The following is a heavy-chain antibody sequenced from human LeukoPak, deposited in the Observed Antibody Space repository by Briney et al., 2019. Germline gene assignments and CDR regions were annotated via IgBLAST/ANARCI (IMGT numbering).Heavy chain of an antibody. V-gene: IGHV3-30*12. CDR2: ISYNGRRK. D-gene: IGHD3-10*01. CDR1: GFTFSGFA. CDR3: ASGQVTMVRGVPYYFDY. J-gene: IGHJ4*02. Sequence: GGSLRLSCAAPGFTFSGFAIHWVRQAPGKGLEWVSLISYNGRRKEYAESVKGRFTIDRDNAKNSLYLQMNSLRAEDTAVYYCASGQVTMVRGVPYYFDYWGQGTLVTVSS.